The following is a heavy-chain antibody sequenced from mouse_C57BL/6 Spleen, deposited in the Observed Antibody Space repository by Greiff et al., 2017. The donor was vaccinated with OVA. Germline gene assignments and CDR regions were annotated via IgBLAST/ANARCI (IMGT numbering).Heavy chain of an antibody. J-gene: IGHJ4*01. CDR3: ARRALYVEDAMGY. CDR2: IYWDDDN. D-gene: IGHD2-3*01. Sequence: QVTLKESGPGILQSSQTLSLTCSFSGFSLSTSGMCVSWIRQPSGKGLEWLAHIYWDDDNRYNPSLMSRLTISKDTSRNQVFLTITSVDTADTATYYCARRALYVEDAMGYGGQGTSVTVSS. CDR1: GFSLSTSGMC. V-gene: IGHV8-12*01.